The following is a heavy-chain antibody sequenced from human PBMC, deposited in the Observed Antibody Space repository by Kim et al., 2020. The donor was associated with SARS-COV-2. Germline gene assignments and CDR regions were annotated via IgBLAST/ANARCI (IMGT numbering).Heavy chain of an antibody. J-gene: IGHJ5*02. V-gene: IGHV1-69*04. Sequence: KFPGRVTITADKSTSTAYMELSSLRSEDTAVYYCARDPSDYGDYGNWFDPWGQGTLVTVSS. CDR3: ARDPSDYGDYGNWFDP. D-gene: IGHD4-17*01.